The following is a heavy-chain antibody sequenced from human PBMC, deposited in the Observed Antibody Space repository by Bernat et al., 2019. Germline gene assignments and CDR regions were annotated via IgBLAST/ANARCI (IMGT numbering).Heavy chain of an antibody. CDR3: ASDPAIGWELLCYYYYGMDV. CDR2: IWYDGRNK. D-gene: IGHD1-26*01. CDR1: GFTFSSYG. J-gene: IGHJ6*02. Sequence: QVQLVESGGGVVQPGRSLRLSCAASGFTFSSYGMHWVRQAPGKGLEWVAVIWYDGRNKYYADSVKGRFTISRDNSKNTLYLQMNSLRAEDTAVYYCASDPAIGWELLCYYYYGMDVWGQGTTVTVSS. V-gene: IGHV3-33*01.